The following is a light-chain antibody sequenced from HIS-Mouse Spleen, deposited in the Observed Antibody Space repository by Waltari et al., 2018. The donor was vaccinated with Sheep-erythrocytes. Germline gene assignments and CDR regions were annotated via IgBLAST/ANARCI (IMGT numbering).Light chain of an antibody. J-gene: IGLJ3*02. Sequence: QSALTQPPSASGSPGQSVTIPCTGTSRDVGVYHYVSWSQQHPGKAPKRMIYEVSKRPSGVPDRFSGSKSGNTASLTVSGLQAEDEADYYCSSYAGSNNWVFGGGTKLTVL. CDR1: SRDVGVYHY. CDR3: SSYAGSNNWV. V-gene: IGLV2-8*01. CDR2: EVS.